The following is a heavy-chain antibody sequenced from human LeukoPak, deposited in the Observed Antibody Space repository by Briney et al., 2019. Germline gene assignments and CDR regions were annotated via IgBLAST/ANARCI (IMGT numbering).Heavy chain of an antibody. Sequence: PGGSLRLSCAVSGFTFDDYAMHWVRQAPGKGLEWVSGISWNSGSIGYADSVKGRFTISRDNAKNSLYLQMNSLRAEDTALYYCAKDMSAAGLALDYWGQGTLVTVSS. CDR2: ISWNSGSI. J-gene: IGHJ4*02. CDR1: GFTFDDYA. CDR3: AKDMSAAGLALDY. V-gene: IGHV3-9*01. D-gene: IGHD6-13*01.